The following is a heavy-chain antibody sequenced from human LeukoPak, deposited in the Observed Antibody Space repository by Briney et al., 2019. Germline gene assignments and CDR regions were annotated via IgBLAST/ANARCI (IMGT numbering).Heavy chain of an antibody. Sequence: PSQTLSLTCTVSGGSISSGGYYWSWIRQPPGKGLEWIGYIYHSGSTYYNPSLKSRVTISVDRSKNQFSLKLSSVTAADTAVYYCARTEHGIAAAVGFNWFDPRGQGTLVTVSS. J-gene: IGHJ5*02. V-gene: IGHV4-30-2*01. CDR1: GGSISSGGYY. CDR2: IYHSGST. D-gene: IGHD6-13*01. CDR3: ARTEHGIAAAVGFNWFDP.